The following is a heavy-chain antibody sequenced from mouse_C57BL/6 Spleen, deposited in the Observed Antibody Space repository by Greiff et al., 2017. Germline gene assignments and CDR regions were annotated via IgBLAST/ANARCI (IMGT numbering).Heavy chain of an antibody. CDR2: IYPSDSET. D-gene: IGHD2-2*01. CDR3: ARRGYGYDSFAY. CDR1: GYTFTSYW. Sequence: QVQLQQPGAELVKPGASVKLSCKASGYTFTSYWMDWVKQRPGQGLEWIGNIYPSDSETHYNQKFKDKATLTVDKSSSTAYMQLSSLTSEDSAVYCCARRGYGYDSFAYWGQGTLVTVSA. J-gene: IGHJ3*01. V-gene: IGHV1-61*01.